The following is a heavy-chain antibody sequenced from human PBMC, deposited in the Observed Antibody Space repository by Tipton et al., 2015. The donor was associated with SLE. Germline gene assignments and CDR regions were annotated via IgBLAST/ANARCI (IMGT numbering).Heavy chain of an antibody. V-gene: IGHV1-24*01. CDR2: FDPEDDEM. J-gene: IGHJ4*02. CDR3: ATARRLVIVAHYDY. D-gene: IGHD5-12*01. CDR1: GYTLTDLS. Sequence: QLVQSGPEVKKPGASVKVSCKVSGYTLTDLSMHWVRQAPGKGLEWMGGFDPEDDEMIYAQKFQGRVTMTEDTSTDTAYMELSSLTSEDTALYFCATARRLVIVAHYDYWGQGSLVTVSS.